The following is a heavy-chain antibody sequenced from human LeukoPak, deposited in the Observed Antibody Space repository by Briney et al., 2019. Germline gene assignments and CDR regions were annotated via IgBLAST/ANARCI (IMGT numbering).Heavy chain of an antibody. Sequence: GGSLRLSCAASGFTFSSYWMHWVRQAPGKGLVWFSRINSDGSSTSYADSVKGRFTISRDNAKNTLYLQMNSLRAEDTAVYYCARGRYFDWLLANWFDPWGQGTLVTVSS. J-gene: IGHJ5*02. CDR3: ARGRYFDWLLANWFDP. D-gene: IGHD3-9*01. V-gene: IGHV3-74*01. CDR1: GFTFSSYW. CDR2: INSDGSST.